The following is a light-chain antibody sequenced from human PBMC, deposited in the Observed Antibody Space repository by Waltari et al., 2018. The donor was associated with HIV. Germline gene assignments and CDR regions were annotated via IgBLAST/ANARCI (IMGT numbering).Light chain of an antibody. Sequence: QSALTQPASVSGSPGQSITISCTGTSSDIGGHNYVPWYQQHPGKAPKLMIFDASNRPSVISNRFSGSKSGNTASLTISGLQADDEAHYFCSSFSITSTLVVFGGGTKLTVL. CDR2: DAS. CDR1: SSDIGGHNY. J-gene: IGLJ2*01. CDR3: SSFSITSTLVV. V-gene: IGLV2-14*03.